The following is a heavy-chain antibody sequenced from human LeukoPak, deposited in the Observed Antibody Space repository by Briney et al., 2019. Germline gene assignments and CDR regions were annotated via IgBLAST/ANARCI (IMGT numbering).Heavy chain of an antibody. CDR1: GVTFSSHW. Sequence: GGSLRLSCVVSGVTFSSHWMSWVRQAPGKGLEWVANIKQDGSERYYVDSVKGRFTISRDNAKNSLYLQMNSLRAEDTAVYYCAREFYYYGMDVWGQGTTVTVSS. CDR3: AREFYYYGMDV. J-gene: IGHJ6*02. V-gene: IGHV3-7*01. CDR2: IKQDGSER.